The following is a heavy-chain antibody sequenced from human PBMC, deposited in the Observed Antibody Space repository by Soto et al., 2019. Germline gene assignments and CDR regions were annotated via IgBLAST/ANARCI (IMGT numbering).Heavy chain of an antibody. Sequence: VQLVESGGGVVQPGRSLRLSCAASGFTFSDYAMHWVRQAPGKGLEWVAVVSHDGRNTHYADSVKGRVTITRDSSKDEVSLEMTRLRAEDTAVDYCAKGGRRWVVTSDFNYWGQGALVTVSS. CDR2: VSHDGRNT. J-gene: IGHJ4*02. D-gene: IGHD2-15*01. CDR3: AKGGRRWVVTSDFNY. CDR1: GFTFSDYA. V-gene: IGHV3-30*18.